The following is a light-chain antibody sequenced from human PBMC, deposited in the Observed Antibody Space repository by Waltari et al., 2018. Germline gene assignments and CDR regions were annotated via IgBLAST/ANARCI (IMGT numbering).Light chain of an antibody. V-gene: IGLV2-8*01. CDR2: GDS. Sequence: QSALTQPPSASGSPGQSVTISCTGTSSDIGFFNFVAWYQQHPGKAPKVLIFGDSNRPPGVPDRFSGSKSGNTASLTVSGLQAEDEADYYCSSYAGNYIYVFGTGTKVTVL. CDR1: SSDIGFFNF. J-gene: IGLJ1*01. CDR3: SSYAGNYIYV.